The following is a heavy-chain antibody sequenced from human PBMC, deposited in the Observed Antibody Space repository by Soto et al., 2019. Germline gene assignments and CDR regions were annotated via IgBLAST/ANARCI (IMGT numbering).Heavy chain of an antibody. V-gene: IGHV3-74*01. Sequence: PGGSLRLSCAASGFAFSSYWMHWVRQARGKGLVWVSRINSDGSRTTYADSVRGRFTISRGTAKNTLYLQMNSLRAEDSDVYYGASEPTSRDDNWGRGSLVAISS. CDR1: GFAFSSYW. D-gene: IGHD2-2*01. CDR3: ASEPTSRDDN. J-gene: IGHJ4*02. CDR2: INSDGSRT.